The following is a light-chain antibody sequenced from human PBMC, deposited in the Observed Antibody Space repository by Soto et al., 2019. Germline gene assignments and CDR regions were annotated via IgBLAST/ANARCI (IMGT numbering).Light chain of an antibody. V-gene: IGKV3-11*01. CDR2: DAS. CDR3: VQRTTWPWT. J-gene: IGKJ1*01. Sequence: EIVLTQSPGTLSLSPGERATLSCRASQSVSSRLAWYQQKPGQAPRLLIYDASNRATGIPARFSGSGSGTDFTLTISSLEPEDFAVYHCVQRTTWPWTCGQGSKVEIK. CDR1: QSVSSR.